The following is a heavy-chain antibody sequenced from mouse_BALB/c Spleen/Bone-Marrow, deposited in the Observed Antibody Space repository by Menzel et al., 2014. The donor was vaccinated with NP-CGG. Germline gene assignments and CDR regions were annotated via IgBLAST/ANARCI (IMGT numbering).Heavy chain of an antibody. J-gene: IGHJ4*01. CDR1: GFTFSDYY. Sequence: EVQVVESGGGLVQPGGSLKLSCATSGFTFSDYYMYWVRQTPDRRLEWVAYISNGGGSTYYPDTVKGRFTISRDNAKNTLYLQMSRLKSEDTAMYYCTRESYGYAMDHWGQGTSVTVSS. V-gene: IGHV5-12*02. CDR2: ISNGGGST. D-gene: IGHD1-1*01. CDR3: TRESYGYAMDH.